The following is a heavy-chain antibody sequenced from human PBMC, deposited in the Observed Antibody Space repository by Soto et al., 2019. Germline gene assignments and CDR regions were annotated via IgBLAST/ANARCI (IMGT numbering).Heavy chain of an antibody. CDR1: GGSFSGYY. CDR2: INHSGST. CDR3: ARKRGTMVRGVAYYYYTDV. J-gene: IGHJ6*03. D-gene: IGHD3-10*01. Sequence: SETLSLTCAVYGGSFSGYYWSWIRQPPGKGLEWIGEINHSGSTNYNPSLKSRVTISVDTSKNQFSLKLSSVTAADTAVYYCARKRGTMVRGVAYYYYTDVWGKGTTVTVSS. V-gene: IGHV4-34*01.